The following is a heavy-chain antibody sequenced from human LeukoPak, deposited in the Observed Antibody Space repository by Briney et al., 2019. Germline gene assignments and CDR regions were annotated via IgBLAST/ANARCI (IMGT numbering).Heavy chain of an antibody. J-gene: IGHJ3*02. V-gene: IGHV3-23*01. Sequence: GGTLRLSCAASGFTFSSYGMSWVRQAPGKGLEWVSAISGSGGSTYYADSVKGRFTISRDNSKNTLYLQMNSLRAEDTAVYYCARKLRYGELRPDAFDIWGQGTMVTVSS. CDR2: ISGSGGST. D-gene: IGHD3-10*01. CDR1: GFTFSSYG. CDR3: ARKLRYGELRPDAFDI.